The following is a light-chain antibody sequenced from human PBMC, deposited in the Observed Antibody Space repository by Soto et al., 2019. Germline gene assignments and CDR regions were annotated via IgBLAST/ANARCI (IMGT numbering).Light chain of an antibody. Sequence: QSALTQPRSVSGSPGQSITISCTGTSSDVGGHNYVSWYQQYPGKAPKLLLSSVSKRPSGVPGRFSGSKSGNTASLTISGLQAEDEADYYCCSYAGSYTYVFGTGTKLTVL. CDR3: CSYAGSYTYV. CDR1: SSDVGGHNY. CDR2: SVS. J-gene: IGLJ1*01. V-gene: IGLV2-11*01.